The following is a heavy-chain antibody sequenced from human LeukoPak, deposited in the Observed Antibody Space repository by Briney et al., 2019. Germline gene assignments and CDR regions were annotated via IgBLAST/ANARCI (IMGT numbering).Heavy chain of an antibody. J-gene: IGHJ3*01. Sequence: ASVKVSCKASGYTFNSYDINWVRQATGQGLEWVGWVHPDSENAGRAQKFQGRVTMTWDTSITTAYMELSSLRSEDTAVYYCARRRCGGDCYSDGFDAWGQGTVVTVSS. CDR1: GYTFNSYD. V-gene: IGHV1-8*01. CDR2: VHPDSENA. D-gene: IGHD2-21*02. CDR3: ARRRCGGDCYSDGFDA.